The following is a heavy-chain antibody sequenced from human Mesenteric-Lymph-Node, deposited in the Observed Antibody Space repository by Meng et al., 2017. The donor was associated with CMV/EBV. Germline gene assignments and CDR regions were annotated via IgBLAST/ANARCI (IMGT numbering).Heavy chain of an antibody. J-gene: IGHJ4*02. V-gene: IGHV3-9*01. CDR1: GFTFDEYG. CDR2: ISWNSASI. Sequence: GGSLRLSCAASGFTFDEYGMHWVRQAPGKGLEWVSGISWNSASITYADSVKGRFTISRDNAKNSLYLEMNSLRPEDTAFYYCAKDKGIAVAGIASWGQGTLVTVSS. D-gene: IGHD6-19*01. CDR3: AKDKGIAVAGIAS.